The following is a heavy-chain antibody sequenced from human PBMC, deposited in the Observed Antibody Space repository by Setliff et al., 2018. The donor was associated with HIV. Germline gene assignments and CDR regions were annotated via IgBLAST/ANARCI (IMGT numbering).Heavy chain of an antibody. CDR1: GLIFSSYW. Sequence: PGGSLRLSCAASGLIFSSYWMSWVRQAPGKGLEWVAVIWYDGSNKYYADSVKGRFTISRDNSKNTLYLQMNSLRAEDTAVYYCAKAVAQQFVSFFDHWGQGTPVTVSS. CDR3: AKAVAQQFVSFFDH. V-gene: IGHV3-33*06. J-gene: IGHJ4*02. CDR2: IWYDGSNK. D-gene: IGHD6-6*01.